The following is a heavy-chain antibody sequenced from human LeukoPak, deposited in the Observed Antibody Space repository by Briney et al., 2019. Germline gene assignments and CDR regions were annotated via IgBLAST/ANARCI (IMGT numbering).Heavy chain of an antibody. CDR3: ATPGLLGYCSSAICAPPGY. V-gene: IGHV3-11*03. D-gene: IGHD2-2*01. Sequence: PGGSLRLSCAASGFTFSDYYMSRIRQAPGKGLEWVSYISGSSTHTNYADSVKGRFTISRDNAKKSLYLQMNSLRAEDTAVYYCATPGLLGYCSSAICAPPGYWGQGTLVTVSS. CDR1: GFTFSDYY. CDR2: ISGSSTHT. J-gene: IGHJ4*02.